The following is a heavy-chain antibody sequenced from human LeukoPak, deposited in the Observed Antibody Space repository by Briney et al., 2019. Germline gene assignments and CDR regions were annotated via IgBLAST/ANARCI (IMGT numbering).Heavy chain of an antibody. CDR2: FGPQVGET. J-gene: IGHJ4*02. Sequence: ASVKVSCKVSGSTLTKISIDWVRQAPGKGLECMGTFGPQVGETIHSQKLQGRLKMTADTATDTAYMEMSSLQSEDTAVYYCATGAMVYEYWGQGTLVTVSS. V-gene: IGHV1-24*01. CDR1: GSTLTKIS. CDR3: ATGAMVYEY. D-gene: IGHD3-10*01.